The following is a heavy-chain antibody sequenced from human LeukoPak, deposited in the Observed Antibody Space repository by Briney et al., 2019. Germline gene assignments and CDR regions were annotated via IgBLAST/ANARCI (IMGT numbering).Heavy chain of an antibody. V-gene: IGHV4-38-2*02. Sequence: PSETLSLTCTVSGYSISSGFYWGWIRQPPGKGLEWIGTIHRGGSTNYNPSLKSRVTISVDTSKNQFSLKLSSVTAADTAVYFCARGPYSYDSSGAFDIWGQGTMVTVSS. D-gene: IGHD3-22*01. CDR1: GYSISSGFY. CDR3: ARGPYSYDSSGAFDI. J-gene: IGHJ3*02. CDR2: IHRGGST.